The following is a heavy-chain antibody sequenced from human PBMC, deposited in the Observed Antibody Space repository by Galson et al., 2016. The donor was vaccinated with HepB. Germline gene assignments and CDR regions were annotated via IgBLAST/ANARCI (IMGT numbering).Heavy chain of an antibody. Sequence: SETLSLTCTVSGGSISSSASISSDDYHWGWIRQPPGKGLQWIGSIYFSGTTYYNPSLKSRVTISVDTSKSQFSLKLGSVTAADTAVYFCPGEGGRSSSDGFEVWGQGAMVTVSS. CDR1: GGSISSSASISSDDYH. CDR2: IYFSGTT. CDR3: PGEGGRSSSDGFEV. D-gene: IGHD1-26*01. J-gene: IGHJ3*01. V-gene: IGHV4-39*07.